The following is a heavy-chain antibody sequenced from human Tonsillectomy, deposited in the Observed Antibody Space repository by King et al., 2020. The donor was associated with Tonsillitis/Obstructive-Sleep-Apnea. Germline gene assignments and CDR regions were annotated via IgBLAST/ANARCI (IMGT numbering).Heavy chain of an antibody. Sequence: VQLQESGGGLVQTGGSRRLSCAASGFTYSSYAMSWVRQAPGKGLEWVSAITASGDNTYYADSVKGRFTISRDNSKDTLYLQMNNLRAEDTAIYYCAKGIKRTSCPNWFDPWGQGTLVTVSS. J-gene: IGHJ5*02. D-gene: IGHD1-14*01. CDR1: GFTYSSYA. V-gene: IGHV3-23*01. CDR2: ITASGDNT. CDR3: AKGIKRTSCPNWFDP.